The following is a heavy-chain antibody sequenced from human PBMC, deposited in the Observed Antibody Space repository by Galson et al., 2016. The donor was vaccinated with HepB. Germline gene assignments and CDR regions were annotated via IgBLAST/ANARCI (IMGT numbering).Heavy chain of an antibody. D-gene: IGHD2-15*01. CDR1: GGAHRNYA. CDR3: ARADTYCSGGGCYSIRFDP. J-gene: IGHJ5*02. Sequence: SVKVSCKASGGAHRNYAIDWVRQAPGQGLEWMGGIIPSFGTANYAQKFQGRLTITADKSTSTAYMDLSSLRSEDTAVYYCARADTYCSGGGCYSIRFDPWGQGTLVTVSS. V-gene: IGHV1-69*06. CDR2: IIPSFGTA.